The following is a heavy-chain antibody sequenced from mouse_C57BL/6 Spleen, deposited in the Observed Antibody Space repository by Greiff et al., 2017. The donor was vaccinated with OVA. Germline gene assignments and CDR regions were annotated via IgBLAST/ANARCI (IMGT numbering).Heavy chain of an antibody. D-gene: IGHD1-1*01. Sequence: EVQLQQSVAELVRPGASVKLSCTASGFNIKNPYMHWVKQRPEQGLEWIGRIDPANGNTKYAPKFQGKATITADTSSNTAYLQLSSLTSEDTAIYYCARSGYYGSLYFDYWGQGTTLTVSS. CDR2: IDPANGNT. V-gene: IGHV14-3*01. CDR1: GFNIKNPY. CDR3: ARSGYYGSLYFDY. J-gene: IGHJ2*01.